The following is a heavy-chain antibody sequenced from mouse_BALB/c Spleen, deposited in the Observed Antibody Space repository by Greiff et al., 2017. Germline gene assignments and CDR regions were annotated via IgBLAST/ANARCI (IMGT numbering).Heavy chain of an antibody. J-gene: IGHJ4*01. D-gene: IGHD4-1*01. V-gene: IGHV2-6-7*01. CDR1: GFSLTGYG. Sequence: QVQLQQSGPGLVAPSQSLSITCTVSGFSLTGYGVNWVRQPPGKGLEWLGMIWGDGSTDYNSALKSRLSISKDNSKSQVFLKMNSLQTDDTARYYCARGWDVRYYAMDYWGQGTSVTVSS. CDR2: IWGDGST. CDR3: ARGWDVRYYAMDY.